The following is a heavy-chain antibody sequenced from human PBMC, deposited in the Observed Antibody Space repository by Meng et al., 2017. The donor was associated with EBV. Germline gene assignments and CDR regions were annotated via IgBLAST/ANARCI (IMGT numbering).Heavy chain of an antibody. J-gene: IGHJ4*02. CDR2: FLPRLGAP. Sequence: QVQLGRAAAEVKKPGSAVKVSCKTSGGPFRYYAISWVRQGPGQGLEWLGGFLPRLGAPNYAQKFHGRVKITADESTSTHYMDLSSLRSEDTAIYYCASESGRGYTPDYWGQGTLVTVSS. CDR3: ASESGRGYTPDY. V-gene: IGHV1-69*01. CDR1: GGPFRYYA. D-gene: IGHD3-10*01.